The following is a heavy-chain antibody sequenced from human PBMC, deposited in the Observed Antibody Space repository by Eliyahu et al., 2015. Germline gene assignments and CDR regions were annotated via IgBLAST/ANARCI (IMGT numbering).Heavy chain of an antibody. CDR3: AKETPYYDSSGYDY. CDR1: GFTFRNXA. J-gene: IGHJ4*02. Sequence: EVQLLESGGGLVQPGGSLRLSCAASGFTFRNXALSWVRQAPGKGLERVSVITGSGGSTYYADSVEGRFTVSRDNSKNTLYLQMNSLRADDTAVYYCAKETPYYDSSGYDYWGQGTLVTVSS. V-gene: IGHV3-23*01. D-gene: IGHD3-22*01. CDR2: ITGSGGST.